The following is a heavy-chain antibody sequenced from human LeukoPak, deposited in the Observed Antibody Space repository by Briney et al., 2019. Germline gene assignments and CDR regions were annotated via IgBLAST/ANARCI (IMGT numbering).Heavy chain of an antibody. CDR1: GYTFTGYY. V-gene: IGHV1-2*04. D-gene: IGHD1-7*01. Sequence: ASVKVSCKASGYTFTGYYLHWVRQAPGQGPEWMGWINPNSGGTNYAQKFQGWVIMARDTSISTAYMELSRLRSDDTAVYYCATSGTTESAFDIWGQGTLVTVSS. CDR2: INPNSGGT. J-gene: IGHJ3*02. CDR3: ATSGTTESAFDI.